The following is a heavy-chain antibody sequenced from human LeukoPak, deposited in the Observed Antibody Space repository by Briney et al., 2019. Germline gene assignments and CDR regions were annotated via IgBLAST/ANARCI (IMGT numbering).Heavy chain of an antibody. V-gene: IGHV3-30*02. CDR2: IRYDGSNK. J-gene: IGHJ4*02. CDR1: GFTFSSYG. CDR3: ARDPQYSSSTYFDY. Sequence: GGSLRLSCAASGFTFSSYGMHWVRQAPGKGLEWVAFIRYDGSNKYYADSVKGRFTISRDNSKNTLYLQMNSLRAEDTAVYYCARDPQYSSSTYFDYWGQGTLVTVSS. D-gene: IGHD6-6*01.